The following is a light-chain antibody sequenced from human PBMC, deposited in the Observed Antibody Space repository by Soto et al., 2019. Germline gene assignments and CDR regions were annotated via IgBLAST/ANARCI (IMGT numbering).Light chain of an antibody. J-gene: IGLJ1*01. CDR3: CSYAGSYTSYV. V-gene: IGLV2-11*01. CDR1: SSDVGGYNY. Sequence: QSALTQPRSVSGSPGQSVTISCTGTSSDVGGYNYVSRYQQHPGKAPKLMIYDVSKRPSGVPDRFSGSKSGNTASLTISGLQAEDEADYYCCSYAGSYTSYVFGTGTQLTVL. CDR2: DVS.